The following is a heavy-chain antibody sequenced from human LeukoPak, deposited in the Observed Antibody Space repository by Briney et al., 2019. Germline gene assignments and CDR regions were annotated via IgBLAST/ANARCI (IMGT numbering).Heavy chain of an antibody. CDR3: ARDPGYSSSWHPYNWFDP. CDR2: IDHTGIT. Sequence: SETLSLTCTVSDDSITIYYWTWIRQPPGKGLEWIGYIDHTGITNYNPSLKSRVTMSVDTSKNQFSLKLSSVTAADTAVYYCARDPGYSSSWHPYNWFDPWGQGTLVTVSS. J-gene: IGHJ5*02. D-gene: IGHD6-13*01. V-gene: IGHV4-59*12. CDR1: DDSITIYY.